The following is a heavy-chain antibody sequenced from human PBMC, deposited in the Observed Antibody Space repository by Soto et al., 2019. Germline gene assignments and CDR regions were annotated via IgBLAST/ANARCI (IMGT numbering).Heavy chain of an antibody. Sequence: SETLSLTCAVYGGSFSGYYWSWIRQPPGKGLEWIGEINHSGSTNYNPSLKSRVTISVDTSKNQFSLKLSSVTAADTAVYYCARRGGGIAAAGRQYFDYWGQGTLVTVSS. V-gene: IGHV4-34*01. J-gene: IGHJ4*02. D-gene: IGHD6-13*01. CDR1: GGSFSGYY. CDR3: ARRGGGIAAAGRQYFDY. CDR2: INHSGST.